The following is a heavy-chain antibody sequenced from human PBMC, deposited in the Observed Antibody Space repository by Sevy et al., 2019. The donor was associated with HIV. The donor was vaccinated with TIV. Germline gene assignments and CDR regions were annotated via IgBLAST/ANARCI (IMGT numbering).Heavy chain of an antibody. D-gene: IGHD5-12*01. J-gene: IGHJ4*02. CDR2: ISWISGSI. CDR1: GFTFDDYA. V-gene: IGHV3-9*01. Sequence: GGSLRLSCAASGFTFDDYAMHWVRQAPGKGLEWVSGISWISGSIGYADSVKGRFTISRDNAKNSLYLQMNSLRAEDTALYYCAKGDKGDGYNLNYWGQGTLVTVSS. CDR3: AKGDKGDGYNLNY.